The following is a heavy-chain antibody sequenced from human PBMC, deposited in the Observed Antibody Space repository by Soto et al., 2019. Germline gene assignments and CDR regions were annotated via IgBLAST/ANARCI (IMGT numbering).Heavy chain of an antibody. CDR2: IYYRGST. D-gene: IGHD1-26*01. J-gene: IGHJ4*02. CDR1: GGSISSYY. CDR3: GRLGHYHGIDY. Sequence: PSETLSLTCTVSGGSISSYYWSWIRQPPGKGLEWIGYIYYRGSTNYNPSLKSRVTISVDTSKNQFSLKLSSVTAADTAVYYCGRLGHYHGIDYWGQGTLVTVSS. V-gene: IGHV4-59*01.